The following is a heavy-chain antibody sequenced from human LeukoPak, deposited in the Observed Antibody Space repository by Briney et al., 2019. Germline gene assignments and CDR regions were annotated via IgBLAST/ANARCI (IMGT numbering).Heavy chain of an antibody. CDR2: IIPIFGMA. CDR3: ARDRVYSYGLIAFDI. D-gene: IGHD5-18*01. J-gene: IGHJ3*02. CDR1: GGTFSSYA. Sequence: SVKVSCKASGGTFSSYAISWVRQAPGQGLEWMGRIIPIFGMANYAQKFQGRVTITADKSTSTAYMELSSLRSEDTAVYYCARDRVYSYGLIAFDIWGQGTMVTVSS. V-gene: IGHV1-69*04.